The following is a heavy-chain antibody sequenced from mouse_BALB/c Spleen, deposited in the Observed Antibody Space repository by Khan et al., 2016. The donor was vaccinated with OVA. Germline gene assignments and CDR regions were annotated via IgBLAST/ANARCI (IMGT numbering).Heavy chain of an antibody. CDR1: GYTFTSYW. D-gene: IGHD1-1*01. CDR3: ARSNYYGSGLYAMDY. CDR2: IAPGSDSS. J-gene: IGHJ4*01. V-gene: IGHV1S41*01. Sequence: DLVKPGASVKLSCKASGYTFTSYWINWTKQRPGQGLEWIGQIAPGSDSSYYNEIFKGKSTLTVDASSSTAYIQLSSLSSEDSAVYLCARSNYYGSGLYAMDYWGQGTSVTVSS.